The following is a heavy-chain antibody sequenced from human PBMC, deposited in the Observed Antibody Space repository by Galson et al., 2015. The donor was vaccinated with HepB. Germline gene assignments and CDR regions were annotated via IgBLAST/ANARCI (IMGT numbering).Heavy chain of an antibody. CDR3: AKDLSAIGEMNDY. J-gene: IGHJ4*02. D-gene: IGHD3-10*01. CDR2: ISGSGGST. V-gene: IGHV3-23*01. CDR1: GFTFSSYA. Sequence: SLRLSCAASGFTFSSYAMSWVRQAPGKGLEWVSAISGSGGSTYYADSVKGRFTISRDNSKNTLYLQMNSLRAEDTAVYYCAKDLSAIGEMNDYWGQGTLVTVSS.